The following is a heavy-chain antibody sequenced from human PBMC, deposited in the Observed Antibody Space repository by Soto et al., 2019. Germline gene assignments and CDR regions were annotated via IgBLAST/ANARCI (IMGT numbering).Heavy chain of an antibody. Sequence: GGSLRLSCAASGFTVSSNYMSWVRQAPGKGLEWVSVIYSGGSTYYAASVKGRFTISRHNSKNTLYLQMNSLRAEDTALYYCASRLINCNDDAFDIWGQGTMVTVSS. D-gene: IGHD1-20*01. CDR1: GFTVSSNY. J-gene: IGHJ3*02. V-gene: IGHV3-53*04. CDR3: ASRLINCNDDAFDI. CDR2: IYSGGST.